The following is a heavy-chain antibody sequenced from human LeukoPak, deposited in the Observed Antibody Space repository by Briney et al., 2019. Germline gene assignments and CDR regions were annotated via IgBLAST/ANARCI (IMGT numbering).Heavy chain of an antibody. CDR2: INPNSGGT. V-gene: IGHV1-2*06. Sequence: ASVKVSCKASGYTFTGYYMHWVRQAPGQGLEWMGRINPNSGGTNYAQKFQGRVTMTRDTSISTAYMELSRLRSDDTAVYYCARASTAMAYFDYWGLGTLVTVSS. CDR1: GYTFTGYY. CDR3: ARASTAMAYFDY. D-gene: IGHD5-18*01. J-gene: IGHJ4*02.